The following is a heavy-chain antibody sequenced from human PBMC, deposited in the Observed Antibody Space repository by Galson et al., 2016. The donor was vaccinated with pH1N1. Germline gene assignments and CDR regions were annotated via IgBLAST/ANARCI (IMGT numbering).Heavy chain of an antibody. V-gene: IGHV1-69*05. Sequence: SVKVSCKVSGATFSSSSISWVRQAPGQGLEWMGGVIAIFRTTSFAQRFKDRVTITTDESTTTAFMELNSLKSDDTALYYCAKDRVKLWLPYDAFDIWGQGTMVTVSS. CDR2: VIAIFRTT. D-gene: IGHD5-18*01. J-gene: IGHJ3*02. CDR3: AKDRVKLWLPYDAFDI. CDR1: GATFSSSS.